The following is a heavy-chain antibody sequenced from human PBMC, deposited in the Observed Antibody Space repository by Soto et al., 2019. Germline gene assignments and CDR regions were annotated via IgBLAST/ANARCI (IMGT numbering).Heavy chain of an antibody. Sequence: SVKVCRKPSGGTLNSYASRWVRQANGQGLEWMGGIIPIFGTANYAQKFQGRVTITADESTSTAYMELSSLRSEDTAVYYCARPGGDWNRYYYGMDVWGQGTTVTVSS. D-gene: IGHD1-1*01. J-gene: IGHJ6*02. V-gene: IGHV1-69*13. CDR3: ARPGGDWNRYYYGMDV. CDR1: GGTLNSYA. CDR2: IIPIFGTA.